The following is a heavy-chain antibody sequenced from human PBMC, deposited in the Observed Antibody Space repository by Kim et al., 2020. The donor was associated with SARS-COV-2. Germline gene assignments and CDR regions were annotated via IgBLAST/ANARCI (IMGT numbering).Heavy chain of an antibody. J-gene: IGHJ6*02. CDR3: ASPRLGGNGMDV. CDR1: GFTFSSYS. CDR2: IRYSGSTK. Sequence: GGSLRLSCAASGFTFSSYSMNWVRQAPGKGLEWVSYIRYSGSTKYYADSVKGRFTISRDNAKNSLYLQMNSLRAEDTAVYYCASPRLGGNGMDVWGQGTTLTVSS. V-gene: IGHV3-48*01.